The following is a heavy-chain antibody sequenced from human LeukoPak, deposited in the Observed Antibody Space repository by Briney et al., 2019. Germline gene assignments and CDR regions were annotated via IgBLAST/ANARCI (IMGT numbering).Heavy chain of an antibody. CDR1: GGSISSYY. J-gene: IGHJ4*02. Sequence: SETLSLTCTVSGGSISSYYWSWIRQPAGKGLEWIGRIYTSGSTNYNPSLKSGVTMSVDTSKNQFSLKLSSVTAADTAVYYCARARSDGDYGDYFDYWGQGTLVTVSS. CDR3: ARARSDGDYGDYFDY. CDR2: IYTSGST. V-gene: IGHV4-4*07. D-gene: IGHD4-17*01.